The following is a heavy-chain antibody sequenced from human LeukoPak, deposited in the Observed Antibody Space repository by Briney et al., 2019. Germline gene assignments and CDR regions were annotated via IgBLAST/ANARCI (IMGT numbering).Heavy chain of an antibody. Sequence: GGSLRLSCAASGFTFSNYAMSWVRQAPGKGLEWVSGISGSGSSTYYADSVKGRFTISRDNSKNTVYLEMNSLRAEDTAVYYCARDGENHYYDYWGQGTLVTVST. J-gene: IGHJ4*02. CDR3: ARDGENHYYDY. D-gene: IGHD7-27*01. CDR2: ISGSGSST. V-gene: IGHV3-23*01. CDR1: GFTFSNYA.